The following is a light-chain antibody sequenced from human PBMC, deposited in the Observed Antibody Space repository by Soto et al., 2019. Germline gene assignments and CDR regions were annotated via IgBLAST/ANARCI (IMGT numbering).Light chain of an antibody. V-gene: IGKV3-20*01. CDR1: QNIGH. J-gene: IGKJ1*01. Sequence: EIVLTQSPGTLSLSPGERATLSCRASQNIGHLAWYQQKPGQAPRLLIYGASNRATGIPDRFSGSGSGTDFTLTISRLEPEDFAVYYCQQYGSSLPWTFGQGTKVE. CDR3: QQYGSSLPWT. CDR2: GAS.